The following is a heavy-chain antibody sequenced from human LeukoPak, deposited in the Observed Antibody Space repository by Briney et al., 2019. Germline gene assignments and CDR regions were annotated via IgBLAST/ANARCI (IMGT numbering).Heavy chain of an antibody. J-gene: IGHJ4*02. CDR3: ARVPFTSGYCLDY. CDR1: GGTFSSYA. Sequence: ASVKVSCKASGGTFSSYAISWVRQAPGQGLEWMGWISAYNGNTNYAQKLQGRVTMTTDTSTSAAYMELRSLRSDDTAVYYCARVPFTSGYCLDYWGQGTLVTVSS. D-gene: IGHD3-22*01. CDR2: ISAYNGNT. V-gene: IGHV1-18*01.